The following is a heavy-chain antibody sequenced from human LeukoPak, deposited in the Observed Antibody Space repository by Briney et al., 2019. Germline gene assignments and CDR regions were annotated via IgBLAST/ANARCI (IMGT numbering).Heavy chain of an antibody. CDR2: IYESGAT. D-gene: IGHD6-6*01. V-gene: IGHV4-39*01. CDR3: ARHAAARNYYYYYMDV. J-gene: IGHJ6*03. CDR1: GGSISSTSYY. Sequence: SETLSLTCTVSGGSISSTSYYWGWIRQPPGKGLQWIGSIYESGATYYKPSLKSRVTISVDTSKNQFSLNLNSVTAADTAVYYCARHAAARNYYYYYMDVWGKGTTVTVSS.